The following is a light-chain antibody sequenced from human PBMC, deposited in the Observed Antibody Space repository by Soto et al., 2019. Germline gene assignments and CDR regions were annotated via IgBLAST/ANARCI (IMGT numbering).Light chain of an antibody. J-gene: IGKJ3*01. CDR3: QQHNDWPPFT. V-gene: IGKV3-15*01. Sequence: EIVMTQSPATLSVSPGERATLFCRASQNVNTNLAWYQQRPAQAPRLLIYGASTRATGIPARFSGSGSGTEFTLIISGLQSEDLAVYYCQQHNDWPPFTFGPGTKVDIK. CDR1: QNVNTN. CDR2: GAS.